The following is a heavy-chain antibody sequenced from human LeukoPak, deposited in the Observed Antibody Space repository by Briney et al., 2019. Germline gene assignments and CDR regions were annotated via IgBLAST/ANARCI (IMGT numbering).Heavy chain of an antibody. Sequence: PSETLSLTCTVSGGSISSSSYYWGWIRQPPGKGLEWIGEINHSGSTNYNPSLKSRVTISVDTSKNQFSLKLSSVTAADTAVYYCARFEYSSSSDYYYYYMDVWDKGTTVTVSS. V-gene: IGHV4-39*07. J-gene: IGHJ6*03. CDR3: ARFEYSSSSDYYYYYMDV. D-gene: IGHD6-6*01. CDR2: INHSGST. CDR1: GGSISSSSYY.